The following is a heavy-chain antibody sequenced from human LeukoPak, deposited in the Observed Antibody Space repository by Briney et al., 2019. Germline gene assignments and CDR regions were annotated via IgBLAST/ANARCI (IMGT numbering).Heavy chain of an antibody. CDR2: AYSSGHT. V-gene: IGHV4-59*08. D-gene: IGHD2-15*01. CDR1: GGSISGNY. Sequence: PSETLSLTCTVSGGSISGNYWSWIWQPPGKGLEWIGYAYSSGHTNYNSSLKSRVTMSLDTSKSQFSLRLSSVTAADTAVYFCARHPFATPFDYWGPGTLVTVSS. J-gene: IGHJ4*02. CDR3: ARHPFATPFDY.